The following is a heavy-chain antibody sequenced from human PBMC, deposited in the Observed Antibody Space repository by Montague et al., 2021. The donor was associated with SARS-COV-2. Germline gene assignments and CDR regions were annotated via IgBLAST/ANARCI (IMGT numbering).Heavy chain of an antibody. J-gene: IGHJ3*01. V-gene: IGHV4-59*01. CDR2: IYNSGST. Sequence: SETLSLTCTVSGGSISRYYWSWIRRPPGKGLEWIGYIYNSGSTNYNPSLTSRVTISVDTSKNQFSLKLSSVAAADTAVYYCARVGPGRSWYEVAFDCWGQGTMVTVSS. CDR1: GGSISRYY. D-gene: IGHD6-13*01. CDR3: ARVGPGRSWYEVAFDC.